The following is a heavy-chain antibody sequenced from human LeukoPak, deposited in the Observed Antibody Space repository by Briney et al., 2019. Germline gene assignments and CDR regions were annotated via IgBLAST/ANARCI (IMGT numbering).Heavy chain of an antibody. J-gene: IGHJ4*02. CDR1: GFTVSSNY. CDR3: ARGIATVGFDY. V-gene: IGHV3-66*02. D-gene: IGHD4-23*01. CDR2: IYSGGST. Sequence: GGSLRLSCAASGFTVSSNYTSWVRQAPGKGLEWVSVIYSGGSTYYADSVKGRFTISRDNSKNTLYLQMNSLRAEDTAVYYCARGIATVGFDYWGQGTLVTVSS.